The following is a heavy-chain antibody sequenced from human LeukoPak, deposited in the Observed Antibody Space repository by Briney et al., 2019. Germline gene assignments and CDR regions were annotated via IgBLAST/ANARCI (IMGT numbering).Heavy chain of an antibody. CDR2: INSDGYSI. CDR1: EFTFSSYW. D-gene: IGHD6-19*01. V-gene: IGHV3-74*01. J-gene: IGHJ6*02. CDR3: ARGGVAGGMGV. Sequence: GGSLRLSCAASEFTFSSYWMHWVRQVPGEGLVWVSRINSDGYSIGYADSVKGRFTISRDNAKNTLHLQMNSLRAEDTAVYYCARGGVAGGMGVWGQGTTVTVSS.